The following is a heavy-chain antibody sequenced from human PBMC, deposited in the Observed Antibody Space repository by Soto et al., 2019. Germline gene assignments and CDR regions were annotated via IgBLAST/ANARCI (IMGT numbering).Heavy chain of an antibody. J-gene: IGHJ4*02. CDR3: ARERYCISSGCSLDC. CDR1: GYTFTTYG. D-gene: IGHD2-15*01. Sequence: QVQLVQSGAEVKKPGASVKVSCKVSGYTFTTYGITWVRQAPGQGLEWMGWISTYNGNTSYAQNLQGRVTMTTVTSKSTAYMELKSLRSDDTAVYYCARERYCISSGCSLDCWGQGTLVTVSS. V-gene: IGHV1-18*01. CDR2: ISTYNGNT.